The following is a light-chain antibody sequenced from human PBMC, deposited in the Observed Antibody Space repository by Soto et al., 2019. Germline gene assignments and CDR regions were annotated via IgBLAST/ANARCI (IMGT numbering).Light chain of an antibody. CDR3: SSYTSSSTLG. CDR2: DVS. Sequence: QSALTQPASVSGSPGQSITISCTGTSSDVGGYNYVSWYQQHPGKAPKLMIYDVSNRPSRVSNRFSGSKSGNTASLTISGLQAEDEADSYCSSYTSSSTLGFGGGTQRTAL. J-gene: IGLJ7*02. CDR1: SSDVGGYNY. V-gene: IGLV2-14*01.